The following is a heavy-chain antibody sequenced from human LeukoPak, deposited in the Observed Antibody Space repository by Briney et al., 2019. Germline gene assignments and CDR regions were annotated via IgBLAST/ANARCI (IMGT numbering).Heavy chain of an antibody. D-gene: IGHD2-2*01. V-gene: IGHV3-7*01. Sequence: GGSLRLSCAASGFTFSSYWMSWVRQAPGKGLEWVANIKQDGSEKYYVDSVKGRFTISRDNARNSLYLQMSDLRAEDTSVYYCARDYNYCSSDRCYDAFDIWGQGTMVTVSS. CDR2: IKQDGSEK. J-gene: IGHJ3*02. CDR1: GFTFSSYW. CDR3: ARDYNYCSSDRCYDAFDI.